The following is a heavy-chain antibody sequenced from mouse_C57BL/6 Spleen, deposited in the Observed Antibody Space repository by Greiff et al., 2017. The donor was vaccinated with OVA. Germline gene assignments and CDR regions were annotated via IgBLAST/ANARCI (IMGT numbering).Heavy chain of an antibody. V-gene: IGHV5-9-1*02. J-gene: IGHJ1*03. CDR2: ISSGGDYI. CDR1: GFTFSSYA. D-gene: IGHD4-1*01. Sequence: EVKLMESGEGLVKPGGSLKLSCAASGFTFSSYAMSWVRQTPEKRLEWVAYISSGGDYIYYADTVKGRFTISRDNARNTLYLQMSSLKSEDTAMYYCTRGVNWDWYFDVWGTGTTVTVSS. CDR3: TRGVNWDWYFDV.